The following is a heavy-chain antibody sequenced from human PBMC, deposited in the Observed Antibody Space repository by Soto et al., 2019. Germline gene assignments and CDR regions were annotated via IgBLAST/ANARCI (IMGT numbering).Heavy chain of an antibody. CDR1: GFTFSSYA. CDR2: ISYDGSNK. D-gene: IGHD1-26*01. Sequence: QVQLVESGGGVVQPGRSLRLSCAASGFTFSSYAMHWVRQAPGKGLEWVAVISYDGSNKYYADSVKGRFTISRDNSKNPLYLQMNSLRAEDTAVYYCAREYSGSPLDYWGQGTLVTVSS. J-gene: IGHJ4*02. V-gene: IGHV3-30-3*01. CDR3: AREYSGSPLDY.